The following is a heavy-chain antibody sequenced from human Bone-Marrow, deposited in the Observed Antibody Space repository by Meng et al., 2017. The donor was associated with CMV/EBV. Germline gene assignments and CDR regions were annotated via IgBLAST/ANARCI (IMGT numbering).Heavy chain of an antibody. Sequence: SVKVSCKASGGTFSSYAISWVRQAPGQGLEWMGGIIPIFGTANYAQKFQGRVTITTDESTSTAYMELSRLRSDDTAVYYCARYNWNYGSWDPWGQGTLVTVSS. CDR2: IIPIFGTA. CDR3: ARYNWNYGSWDP. CDR1: GGTFSSYA. D-gene: IGHD1-7*01. J-gene: IGHJ5*02. V-gene: IGHV1-69*05.